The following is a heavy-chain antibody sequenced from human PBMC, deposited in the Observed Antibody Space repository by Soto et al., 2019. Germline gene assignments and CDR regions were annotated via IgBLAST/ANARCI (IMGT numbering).Heavy chain of an antibody. Sequence: SCKASGYTFTSYYMHWVRQAPGQGLEWMGIINHSGTTNYNPSLKSRVTISLDTSKNHFSLNLTSVTAADTAVYYSVATTMAYYYGMVVWGQGTTVTVSS. D-gene: IGHD5-12*01. CDR2: INHSGTT. J-gene: IGHJ6*02. CDR3: VATTMAYYYGMVV. V-gene: IGHV4-34*08. CDR1: GYTFTSYY.